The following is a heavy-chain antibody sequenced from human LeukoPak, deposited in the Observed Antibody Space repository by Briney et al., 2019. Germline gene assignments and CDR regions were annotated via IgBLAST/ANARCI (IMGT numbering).Heavy chain of an antibody. CDR2: ISGSGGST. CDR1: GFTFSSYA. Sequence: GGSLRLSCAASGFTFSSYAMSRVRQAPGKGLEWVSAISGSGGSTYYADSVKGRFTISRDNSKNTLYLQMNSLRAEDTAVYYCAKSRGFLEWLLFDYWGQGTLVTVSS. J-gene: IGHJ4*02. D-gene: IGHD3-3*01. CDR3: AKSRGFLEWLLFDY. V-gene: IGHV3-23*01.